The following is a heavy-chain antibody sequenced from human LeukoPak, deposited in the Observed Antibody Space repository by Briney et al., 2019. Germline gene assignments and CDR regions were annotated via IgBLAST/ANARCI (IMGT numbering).Heavy chain of an antibody. Sequence: SGTLSLTCAVSGGSISSSNWWSWVRQPPGKGLEWIGEIYHSGSTNYNPSLKSRVTISVDKSKNQFSLKLSSVTAADTAVYYCARVSIAARSWSGFYYYMDVWGKGTTVTVSS. CDR2: IYHSGST. CDR1: GGSISSSNW. CDR3: ARVSIAARSWSGFYYYMDV. D-gene: IGHD6-6*01. J-gene: IGHJ6*03. V-gene: IGHV4-4*02.